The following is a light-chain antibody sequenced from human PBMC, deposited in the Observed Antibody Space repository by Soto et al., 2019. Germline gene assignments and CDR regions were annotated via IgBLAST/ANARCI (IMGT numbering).Light chain of an antibody. CDR1: QSVSRW. V-gene: IGKV1-5*01. CDR2: DVS. J-gene: IGKJ1*01. Sequence: DIQMTQSPSTLSASLGDRVTITCRASQSVSRWLAWYQQKPGKAPKLLISDVSNLERGVPSRFSGSGSGTELTLTISSLETDDVATYYGQQYSSYASFGQGTKVE. CDR3: QQYSSYAS.